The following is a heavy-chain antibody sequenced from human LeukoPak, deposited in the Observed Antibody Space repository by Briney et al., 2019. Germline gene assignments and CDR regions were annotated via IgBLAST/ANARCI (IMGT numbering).Heavy chain of an antibody. V-gene: IGHV1-18*01. J-gene: IGHJ4*02. CDR3: ARDGNGGVGATTSFDY. CDR2: ISAYNGNT. D-gene: IGHD1-26*01. CDR1: GYTFTSYG. Sequence: ASVKVPCKASGYTFTSYGISWVRQAPGQGLEWMGWISAYNGNTNYAQKLQGRVTMTTDTSTSTAYMELRSLRSDDTAVYYCARDGNGGVGATTSFDYWGQGTLVTVSS.